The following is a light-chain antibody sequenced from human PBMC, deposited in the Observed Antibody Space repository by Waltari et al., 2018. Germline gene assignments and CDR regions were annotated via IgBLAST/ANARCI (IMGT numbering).Light chain of an antibody. Sequence: SYELTQQPPVSVSPGQTARITCSGDALSNKYAYRYQQKSGQSPVLVIDEDSKRPFGIPERFPGSSSGTMATVTISGAQVEDGADYYCYSTDSSGNPVVFGGGTKVTAL. CDR3: YSTDSSGNPVV. J-gene: IGLJ2*01. CDR1: ALSNKY. CDR2: EDS. V-gene: IGLV3-10*01.